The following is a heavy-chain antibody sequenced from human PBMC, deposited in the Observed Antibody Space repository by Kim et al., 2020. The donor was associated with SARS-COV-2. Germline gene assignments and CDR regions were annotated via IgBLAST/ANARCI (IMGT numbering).Heavy chain of an antibody. J-gene: IGHJ5*02. CDR2: IFGSGRGT. CDR3: ARDIHLSSGTFLWSFDP. V-gene: IGHV3-23*01. D-gene: IGHD1-1*01. Sequence: GGSLRLSCTASGFTFDSYVMPWVRQAPGKGLEWVSPIFGSGRGTYYGDSVQGRFTVSRDNSRNTLFLQMNNLTIEDTALYYCARDIHLSSGTFLWSFDPWGRGTSVIVSS. CDR1: GFTFDSYV.